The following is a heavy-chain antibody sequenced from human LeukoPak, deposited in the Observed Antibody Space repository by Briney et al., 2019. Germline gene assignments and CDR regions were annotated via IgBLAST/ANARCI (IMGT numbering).Heavy chain of an antibody. V-gene: IGHV4-59*01. D-gene: IGHD2/OR15-2a*01. CDR1: GGSISSDY. CDR3: ARDSTFYGMDV. CDR2: IYYSGST. J-gene: IGHJ6*02. Sequence: SETLSLTCTVSGGSISSDYWSWIRQPPGKGLEWIGNIYYSGSTNYNPSLKSRVTISVDTSKNQFSVKLSSVTAADTAVYYCARDSTFYGMDVWGQGTTVIVSS.